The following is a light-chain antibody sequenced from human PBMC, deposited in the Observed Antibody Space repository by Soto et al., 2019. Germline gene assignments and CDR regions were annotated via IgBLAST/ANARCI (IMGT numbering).Light chain of an antibody. CDR1: SSDVGGYNY. J-gene: IGLJ2*01. CDR3: SSYTSSSTLV. Sequence: QSALTQPASVSGSPGQSIIISCTGTSSDVGGYNYVSWYQQHPGKVPKLMIYDVSNWPSGVSNRFSGSKSGNTASLTISGLQAEDEADYYCSSYTSSSTLVFGGGTKLTVL. V-gene: IGLV2-14*03. CDR2: DVS.